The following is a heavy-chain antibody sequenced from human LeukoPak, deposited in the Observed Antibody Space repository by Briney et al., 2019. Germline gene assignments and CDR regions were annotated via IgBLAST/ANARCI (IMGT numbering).Heavy chain of an antibody. CDR2: INPNSGGT. CDR3: ARDDRDCSSTSCYRMNWFDP. CDR1: GYTFTGYY. D-gene: IGHD2-2*02. J-gene: IGHJ5*02. Sequence: GASVKVSCKASGYTFTGYYMHWVRQAPGQGLEWMGWINPNSGGTNYAQKFQGRVTMTRDTSISTAYMELSRLRSDGTAVYYCARDDRDCSSTSCYRMNWFDPWGQGTLVTVSS. V-gene: IGHV1-2*02.